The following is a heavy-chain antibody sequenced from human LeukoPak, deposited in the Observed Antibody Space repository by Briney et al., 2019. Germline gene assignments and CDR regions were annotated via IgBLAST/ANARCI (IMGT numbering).Heavy chain of an antibody. CDR1: GFTFSSYS. D-gene: IGHD3-22*01. CDR2: ISWNSGSI. CDR3: ASAPFYDSSGYYHDAFDI. J-gene: IGHJ3*02. Sequence: GGSLRLSCAASGFTFSSYSMNWVRQAPGKGLEWVSGISWNSGSIGYADSVKGRFTISRDNSKNTLYLQMNSLRAEDTAVYYCASAPFYDSSGYYHDAFDIWGQGTMVTVSS. V-gene: IGHV3-48*01.